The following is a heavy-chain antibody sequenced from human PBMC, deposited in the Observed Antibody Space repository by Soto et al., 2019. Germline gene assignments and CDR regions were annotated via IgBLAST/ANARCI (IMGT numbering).Heavy chain of an antibody. CDR1: GFTLRSDS. D-gene: IGHD1-26*01. CDR2: LKSDGSE. V-gene: IGHV3-74*01. CDR3: ARGSRGNYGYFDY. J-gene: IGHJ4*02. Sequence: EVQLVASGGGLVQVGGSLRLSCAASGFTLRSDSMHWVRQVPGKGLVWVSRLKSDGSENYADSVKGRFTISRDNSKNTLYLQMNSLGAEDTAVYYCARGSRGNYGYFDYWGQGMLVTVSS.